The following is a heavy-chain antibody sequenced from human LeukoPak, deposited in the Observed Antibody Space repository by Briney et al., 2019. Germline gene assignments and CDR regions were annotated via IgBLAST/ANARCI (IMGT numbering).Heavy chain of an antibody. V-gene: IGHV3-21*01. CDR2: FGTRSTSI. Sequence: GGSLRLSCTASGFTFSGYSMNWIRQAPGKGLEWVSSFGTRSTSIYHAGSVKGRFAISRDNAKNSLYLQMSSLRAEDTALYYCAREVSGGFDFWGQGTLVTVSS. CDR3: AREVSGGFDF. J-gene: IGHJ4*02. D-gene: IGHD3-10*01. CDR1: GFTFSGYS.